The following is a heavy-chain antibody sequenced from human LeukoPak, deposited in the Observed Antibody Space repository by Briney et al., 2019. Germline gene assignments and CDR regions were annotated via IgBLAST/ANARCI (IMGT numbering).Heavy chain of an antibody. D-gene: IGHD3-22*01. V-gene: IGHV5-51*01. Sequence: GEXXKISCKGSGYHFTSYWIGWVRQMPGKGLEWMGIIYPGDSDTRYSPSFQGQVTISADKSISTAYLQWSSLKASDTAMYYCARRVTYYYDSSGYYLFDYRGQGTLVTVSS. CDR3: ARRVTYYYDSSGYYLFDY. CDR2: IYPGDSDT. CDR1: GYHFTSYW. J-gene: IGHJ4*02.